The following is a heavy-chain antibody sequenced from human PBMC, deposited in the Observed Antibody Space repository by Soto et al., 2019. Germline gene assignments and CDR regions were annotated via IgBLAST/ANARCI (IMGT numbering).Heavy chain of an antibody. CDR3: AGTTSHYWYYMDV. D-gene: IGHD1-7*01. CDR1: GDSVSSNSAA. CDR2: TYYRSRWYN. J-gene: IGHJ6*03. Sequence: QVQLQESGPGLVKPSQTLSLTCAISGDSVSSNSAAWNWIRQSPSRGLEWLGRTYYRSRWYNDYAVSVRSRITVNPDTSKNQFSLQLTSVTPEDTAVYYCAGTTSHYWYYMDVWGKGTTVTVSS. V-gene: IGHV6-1*01.